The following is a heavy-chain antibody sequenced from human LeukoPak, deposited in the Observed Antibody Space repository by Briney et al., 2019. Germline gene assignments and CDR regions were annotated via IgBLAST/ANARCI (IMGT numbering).Heavy chain of an antibody. CDR1: GFTFSSYA. V-gene: IGHV3-30*04. CDR3: ARDSYYYDSSSVDY. Sequence: GGSLRLSCAASGFTFSSYAMHWVRQAPGKGLEWVAVISYDGSNKYYADSVKGRFTISRDNSKNTLYLQMNSLRAEDTAVYYCARDSYYYDSSSVDYWGQGTLVTVSS. J-gene: IGHJ4*02. D-gene: IGHD3-22*01. CDR2: ISYDGSNK.